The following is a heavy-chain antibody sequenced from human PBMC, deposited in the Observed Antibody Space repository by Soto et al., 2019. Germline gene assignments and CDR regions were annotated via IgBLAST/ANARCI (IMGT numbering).Heavy chain of an antibody. J-gene: IGHJ4*02. D-gene: IGHD6-13*01. Sequence: QVQLQQWGAGLLKPSETLSLTCAVYGGSFSGYYWSWIRQPPGKGLEWIGEINHSGSTNYNPSLKSRVTISVDTSKNQFSLKLSSVTAADTAVYYCASGYQPEQQLAFAYWGQGTLVTVSS. CDR3: ASGYQPEQQLAFAY. V-gene: IGHV4-34*01. CDR1: GGSFSGYY. CDR2: INHSGST.